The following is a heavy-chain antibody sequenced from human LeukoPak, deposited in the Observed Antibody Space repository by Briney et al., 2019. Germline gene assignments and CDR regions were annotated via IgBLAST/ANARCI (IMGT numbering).Heavy chain of an antibody. Sequence: PGGSLRLPCAASGFTFSSYAMSWVRQAPGKGLEWVSAISGSGGSTYYADSVKGRFTIPRDNSKNTLYLQMNSLRAEDTAVYYCAKLGRGPESAFDIWGQGTMVTVSS. J-gene: IGHJ3*02. CDR1: GFTFSSYA. V-gene: IGHV3-23*01. CDR3: AKLGRGPESAFDI. CDR2: ISGSGGST. D-gene: IGHD5-12*01.